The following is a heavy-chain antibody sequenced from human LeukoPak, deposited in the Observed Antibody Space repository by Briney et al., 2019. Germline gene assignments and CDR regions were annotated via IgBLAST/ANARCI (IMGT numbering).Heavy chain of an antibody. V-gene: IGHV4-34*01. CDR1: GGTFSDYY. CDR3: ARRLRSGSQVLDY. CDR2: INDSGST. D-gene: IGHD1-26*01. J-gene: IGHJ4*02. Sequence: SETLSLTCAAYGGTFSDYYWSWIRQAPGKGLEWIGEINDSGSTNYNSSLRSRLTISVDTSKNQFSLQLSSVTAADTAVYYCARRLRSGSQVLDYWGQGTLVTVSS.